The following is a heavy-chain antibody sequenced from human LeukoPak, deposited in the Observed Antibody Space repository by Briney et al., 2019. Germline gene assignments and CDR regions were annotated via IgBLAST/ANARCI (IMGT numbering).Heavy chain of an antibody. J-gene: IGHJ4*02. CDR2: IHPEGNEK. V-gene: IGHV3-7*04. CDR3: ARGDAFSGDH. CDR1: GFSYTNFW. Sequence: GGSLRLSCAVSGFSYTNFWMSWIRQAPGRGLEWVANIHPEGNEKYHVESVKGRFTISRDNTKNLLFLQMNGLRVEDTAVYYCARGDAFSGDHWGQGTLVTVSS.